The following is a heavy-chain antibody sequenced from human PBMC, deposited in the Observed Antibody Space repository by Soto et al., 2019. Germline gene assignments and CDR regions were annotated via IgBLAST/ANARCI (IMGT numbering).Heavy chain of an antibody. D-gene: IGHD3-3*01. CDR2: ISGSGGST. CDR3: AKDPDYDFWSDLYGMDV. Sequence: QLGGSLRLSCAASGFTFSSYAMSWVRQAPGKGLEWVSAISGSGGSTYYADSVKGRFTISRDNSKNTLYLQMNSLRAEDTAVYYCAKDPDYDFWSDLYGMDVWGQGTTVTVSS. J-gene: IGHJ6*02. V-gene: IGHV3-23*01. CDR1: GFTFSSYA.